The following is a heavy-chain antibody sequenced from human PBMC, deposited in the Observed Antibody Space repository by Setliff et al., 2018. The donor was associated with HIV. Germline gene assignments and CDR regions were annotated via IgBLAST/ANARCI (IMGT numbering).Heavy chain of an antibody. D-gene: IGHD2-2*03. CDR1: GGSISSGGYY. V-gene: IGHV4-31*03. Sequence: PSETLSLTCTVYGGSISSGGYYWSWIRQHPGKGLEWIGYIYYSGSTYYNPSLKSRVTISVDTSKNQFSLKLSSVTAADTAVYYCASSLGYCSSTSCPHYYYYMDAWGKGTTVTVSS. CDR2: IYYSGST. J-gene: IGHJ6*03. CDR3: ASSLGYCSSTSCPHYYYYMDA.